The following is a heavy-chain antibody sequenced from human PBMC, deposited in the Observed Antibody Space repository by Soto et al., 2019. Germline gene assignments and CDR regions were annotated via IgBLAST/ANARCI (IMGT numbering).Heavy chain of an antibody. Sequence: EVQVVESGGGLVKPGGSLRLSCASSGFTFSTYTMNWVRQAPGKGLEWVSPINSRRNYKYYTDSVKGRFTISRDNAKNSLYLQMNRLRAEDTAVYYCAREDCIVGGTSAFDYWCLGTLVTVSS. CDR1: GFTFSTYT. J-gene: IGHJ4*01. CDR2: INSRRNYK. D-gene: IGHD1-26*01. V-gene: IGHV3-21*01. CDR3: AREDCIVGGTSAFDY.